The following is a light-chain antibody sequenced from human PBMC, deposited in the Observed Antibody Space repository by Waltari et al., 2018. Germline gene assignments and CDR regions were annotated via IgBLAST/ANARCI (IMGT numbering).Light chain of an antibody. CDR2: DNN. J-gene: IGLJ2*01. Sequence: QSVLTQPPSVSGDPGQRVTISCTGSSSNIGGYYVYWYQQFPGKAPKLLIYDNNKRPSGISDRFSGSKSGTSASLTITGLQPGDEADYYCGAWDSSLSAVLFGGGTRLTVL. V-gene: IGLV1-51*01. CDR1: SSNIGGYY. CDR3: GAWDSSLSAVL.